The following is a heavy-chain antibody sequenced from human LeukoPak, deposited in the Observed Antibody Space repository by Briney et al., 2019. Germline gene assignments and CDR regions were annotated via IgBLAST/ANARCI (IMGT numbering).Heavy chain of an antibody. CDR2: INPNSGGT. Sequence: GASVKVSCKASGYTFTGYYMHWVRQAPGQGLEWIGWINPNSGGTNYAQKFQGRVTMTRDTSISTAYMELSRLRSDDTAVYYCAREYYYDSSGRGYWGQGTLVTVSS. V-gene: IGHV1-2*02. J-gene: IGHJ4*02. CDR3: AREYYYDSSGRGY. D-gene: IGHD3-22*01. CDR1: GYTFTGYY.